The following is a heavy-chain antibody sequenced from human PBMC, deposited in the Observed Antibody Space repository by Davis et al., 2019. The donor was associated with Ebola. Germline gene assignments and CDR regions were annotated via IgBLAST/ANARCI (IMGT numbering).Heavy chain of an antibody. CDR3: ARRPAAGTGDWFDP. J-gene: IGHJ5*02. Sequence: GESLKISCKGSGYTFNTYWIAWVRQMPGRGLEWMGIIYPGDSDTRYSPSFQGQVTISADKSISTAYLQWSSLKASDTAMYYCARRPAAGTGDWFDPWGQGTLVTVSS. V-gene: IGHV5-51*01. CDR2: IYPGDSDT. D-gene: IGHD6-13*01. CDR1: GYTFNTYW.